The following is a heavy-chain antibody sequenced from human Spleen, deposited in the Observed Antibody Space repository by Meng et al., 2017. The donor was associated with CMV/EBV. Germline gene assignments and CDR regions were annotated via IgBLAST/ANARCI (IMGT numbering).Heavy chain of an antibody. J-gene: IGHJ4*02. CDR3: AKGYGVWSGYLEY. V-gene: IGHV3-23*01. Sequence: GESLKISCTASGFSFSGYAMSWVRQAPGKGLEWVSGISGSASGTFYADSVKGRITMSRDNSKNTLYLQMNSLRAEDTAVYYCAKGYGVWSGYLEYWGQGTLVTVSS. CDR1: GFSFSGYA. CDR2: ISGSASGT. D-gene: IGHD3-3*01.